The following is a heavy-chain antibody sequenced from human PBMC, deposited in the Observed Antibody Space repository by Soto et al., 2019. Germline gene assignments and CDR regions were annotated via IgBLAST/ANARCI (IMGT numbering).Heavy chain of an antibody. Sequence: SDTLSLTCAVYGGSFSDYYCNWIRQPPGKGLEWIGEIHHSGNTNYNPSLKSRLIISIDMSKNQFSLTLSSVTAGDTAVYYCARYSARRFLGYFCGLDVWGQGSTVTF. CDR2: IHHSGNT. CDR1: GGSFSDYY. V-gene: IGHV4-34*01. D-gene: IGHD3-3*01. CDR3: ARYSARRFLGYFCGLDV. J-gene: IGHJ6*02.